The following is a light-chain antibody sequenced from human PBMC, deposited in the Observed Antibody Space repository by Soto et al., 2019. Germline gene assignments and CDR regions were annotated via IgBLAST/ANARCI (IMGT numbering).Light chain of an antibody. J-gene: IGLJ3*02. V-gene: IGLV2-11*01. CDR1: NSDVGGYNY. Sequence: QSALTQPRSVSGSPGQSVTISCTGTNSDVGGYNYVSWYQQHPGKAPKVMIYDVSRRPSGVPDRFSVPKSGNTASLTISGLQAEDEADYYCCSYASAYNFWVFGGGTKLTVL. CDR2: DVS. CDR3: CSYASAYNFWV.